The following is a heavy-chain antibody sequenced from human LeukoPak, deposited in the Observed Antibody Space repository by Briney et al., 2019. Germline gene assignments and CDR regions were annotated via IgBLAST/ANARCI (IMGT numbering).Heavy chain of an antibody. J-gene: IGHJ4*02. CDR3: ARGAYSSGWYGGIFDY. V-gene: IGHV1-46*01. CDR1: GYTFTSYG. Sequence: ASVKVSCKASGYTFTSYGINWLRQATGQGLEWMGIINPSGGSTSYAQKFQGRVTMTRDTSTSTVYMELSSLRSEDTAVYYCARGAYSSGWYGGIFDYWGQGTLVTVSS. CDR2: INPSGGST. D-gene: IGHD6-19*01.